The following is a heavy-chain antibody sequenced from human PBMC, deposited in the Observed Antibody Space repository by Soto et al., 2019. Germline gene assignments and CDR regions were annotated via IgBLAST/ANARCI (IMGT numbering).Heavy chain of an antibody. CDR3: ARDNSSSWYGQTNWSDP. V-gene: IGHV3-33*01. CDR1: GFTFSSYG. D-gene: IGHD6-13*01. CDR2: IWYDGSNK. Sequence: QVQLVESGGGVVQPGRSLRLSCAASGFTFSSYGMHWVRQAPGKGLEWVAVIWYDGSNKYYADSVKGRFTISRDNSKNTLYLQMNSLRAEETAVYYCARDNSSSWYGQTNWSDPWGQGTLVTVSS. J-gene: IGHJ5*02.